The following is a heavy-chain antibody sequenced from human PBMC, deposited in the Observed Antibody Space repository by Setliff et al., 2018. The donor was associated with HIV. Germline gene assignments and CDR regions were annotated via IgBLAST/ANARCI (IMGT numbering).Heavy chain of an antibody. CDR2: IYYDGRT. CDR3: ARGGAVSADFDS. CDR1: GGSIRTGAYY. V-gene: IGHV4-39*07. J-gene: IGHJ5*01. Sequence: PSETLSLTCTVSGGSIRTGAYYWGWIRQPPGKGLEWMGSIYYDGRTFYKPSLKSRLTGSVDTSKNPFSLSLNSVTAAVTAVYFCARGGAVSADFDSWGQGTRVTVS. D-gene: IGHD3-16*01.